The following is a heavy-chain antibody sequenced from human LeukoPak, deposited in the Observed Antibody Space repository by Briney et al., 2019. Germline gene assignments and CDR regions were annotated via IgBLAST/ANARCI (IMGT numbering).Heavy chain of an antibody. D-gene: IGHD3-3*01. J-gene: IGHJ4*02. Sequence: PSGTLSLTCAVSGGSISSSNWWSWVRQPPGKGLEWIGEIYHSGSTNYNPSPKSRVTMSVDKSKNQFSLKLSSVTAADTAVYYCARFGVGDYFDYWGQGTLVTVSS. CDR2: IYHSGST. CDR1: GGSISSSNW. CDR3: ARFGVGDYFDY. V-gene: IGHV4-4*02.